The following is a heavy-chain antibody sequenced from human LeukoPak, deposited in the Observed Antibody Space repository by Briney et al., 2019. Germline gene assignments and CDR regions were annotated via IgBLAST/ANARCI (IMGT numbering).Heavy chain of an antibody. J-gene: IGHJ4*02. CDR1: GGTFSSYA. Sequence: SVKVSCKASGGTFSSYAISWVRQAPGQGLEWMGGIIPIFGTANYAQKFQGRVTITADESTSTAYMELSSLRSEYTAVYYCARDLGIPGGGFDYWGQGTLVTVSS. CDR3: ARDLGIPGGGFDY. CDR2: IIPIFGTA. V-gene: IGHV1-69*13. D-gene: IGHD3-16*01.